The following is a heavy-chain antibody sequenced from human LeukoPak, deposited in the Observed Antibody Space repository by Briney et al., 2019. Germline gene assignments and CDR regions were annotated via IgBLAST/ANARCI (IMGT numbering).Heavy chain of an antibody. CDR1: GYTFTGYY. V-gene: IGHV1-2*02. J-gene: IGHJ4*02. Sequence: ASVKVSCKASGYTFTGYYMHWVRQAPGQGLEWMGWINPSSGGTNYAQKFQGRVTITADESTSTAYMDLSSLRSEDTAVYYCARDPSMVRGENTPYFDYWGQGTLVTVSS. D-gene: IGHD3-10*01. CDR3: ARDPSMVRGENTPYFDY. CDR2: INPSSGGT.